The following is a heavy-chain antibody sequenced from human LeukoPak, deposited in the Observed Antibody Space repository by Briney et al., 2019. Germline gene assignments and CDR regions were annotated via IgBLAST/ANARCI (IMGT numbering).Heavy chain of an antibody. CDR3: ARMSSITTDGDWFDP. D-gene: IGHD6-13*01. Sequence: GESLKISCKGSRYSFTNYWIGWVRQMPGKDLEWMGIIYPGDFDTRYSPSFQGQVTISADKSINTAYLQWSSLKASDTAMYYCARMSSITTDGDWFDPWGQGTLVTVSS. V-gene: IGHV5-51*01. CDR1: RYSFTNYW. J-gene: IGHJ5*02. CDR2: IYPGDFDT.